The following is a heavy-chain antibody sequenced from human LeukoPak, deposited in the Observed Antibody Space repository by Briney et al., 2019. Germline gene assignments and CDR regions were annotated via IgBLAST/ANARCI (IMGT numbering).Heavy chain of an antibody. J-gene: IGHJ4*02. CDR1: GFTFTSYW. CDR3: VRGGATVDF. V-gene: IGHV3-7*05. D-gene: IGHD1-26*01. CDR2: TKQDGTEK. Sequence: PGGSLRLSCAASGFTFTSYWMTWVRQAPGKGLEWVANTKQDGTEKYYVDSVKGRFTISRDNAKKSLFLQMNSLRAEDTAVYYCVRGGATVDFWGQGTLVTVSS.